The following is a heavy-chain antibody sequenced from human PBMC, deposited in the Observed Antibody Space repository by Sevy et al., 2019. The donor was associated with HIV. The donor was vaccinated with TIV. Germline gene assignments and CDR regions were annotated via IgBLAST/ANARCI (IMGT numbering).Heavy chain of an antibody. CDR2: ISAYNGDT. D-gene: IGHD3-3*01. J-gene: IGHJ3*02. V-gene: IGHV1-18*01. CDR3: ARGYYDFWSGYYRRDAFDS. Sequence: ASVKVSCKASGYTFTSYSISWVRQAPGQGLEWMGWISAYNGDTNYAQKLQGRVTMTTDTSTSTAYMELTSLRSDDTAVYFCARGYYDFWSGYYRRDAFDSWGQGTRVTVSS. CDR1: GYTFTSYS.